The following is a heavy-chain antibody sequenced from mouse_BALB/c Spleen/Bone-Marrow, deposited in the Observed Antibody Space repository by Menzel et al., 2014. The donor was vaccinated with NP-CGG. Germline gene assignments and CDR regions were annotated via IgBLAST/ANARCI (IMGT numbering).Heavy chain of an antibody. CDR3: TRDRGDY. J-gene: IGHJ4*01. V-gene: IGHV5-9-4*01. Sequence: EVKLMESGGGLVKPGGSLKLSCAASGFIFSYYAMSWVRQSPEKRLEWVAEISSGGSYTYYPDTVTGRFTISRDNAKNTLYLEMSSLRSEDTAMYCCTRDRGDYWGQGTSVTVSS. CDR1: GFIFSYYA. D-gene: IGHD3-1*01. CDR2: ISSGGSYT.